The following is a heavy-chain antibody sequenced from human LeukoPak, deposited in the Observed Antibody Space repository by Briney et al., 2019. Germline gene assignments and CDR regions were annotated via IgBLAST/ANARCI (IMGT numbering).Heavy chain of an antibody. CDR1: GGSISSYY. Sequence: SETLSLTCTASGGSISSYYWSWIRQPPGKGLEWIGYIYYSGSTNYNPSLKSRVTISVDTSKNQFSLKLSSVTAADTAVYYCARGLYNWNYYYYYYMDVWGKGTTVTVSS. CDR2: IYYSGST. CDR3: ARGLYNWNYYYYYYMDV. J-gene: IGHJ6*03. D-gene: IGHD1-20*01. V-gene: IGHV4-59*01.